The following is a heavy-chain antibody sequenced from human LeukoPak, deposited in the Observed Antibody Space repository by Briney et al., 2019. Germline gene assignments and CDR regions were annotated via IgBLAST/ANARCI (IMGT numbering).Heavy chain of an antibody. CDR2: IIPILGIA. CDR1: GGTFSSYA. Sequence: GASVKVSCKASGGTFSSYAISWVRQAPGQGLEWMGRIIPILGIANYAQKFQGRVTITADKSTSTAYMELSSLRSEDTAVYYRARASRTTGTTGALDYWGQGTLVTVSS. J-gene: IGHJ4*02. CDR3: ARASRTTGTTGALDY. V-gene: IGHV1-69*04. D-gene: IGHD1-1*01.